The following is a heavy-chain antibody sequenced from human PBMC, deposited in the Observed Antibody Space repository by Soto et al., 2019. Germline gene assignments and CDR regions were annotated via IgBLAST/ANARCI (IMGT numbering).Heavy chain of an antibody. CDR2: ISSTTNYI. V-gene: IGHV3-21*06. J-gene: IGHJ4*02. Sequence: EVQLLESGGGLVQPGGSVRLSCAASGFPFSSYAMSWVRQAPGKGLEWVSSISSTTNYIYYGDSMKGRFTISRDNAKNSLYLEMNSLRAEDTAVYYCARESEDLTSNFDYWGQGTLVTVSS. CDR3: ARESEDLTSNFDY. CDR1: GFPFSSYA.